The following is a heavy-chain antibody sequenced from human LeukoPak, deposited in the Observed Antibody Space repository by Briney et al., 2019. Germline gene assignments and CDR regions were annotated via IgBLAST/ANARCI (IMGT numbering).Heavy chain of an antibody. J-gene: IGHJ4*02. CDR3: ARDERLYNWNYVDY. CDR1: GYTFTSYG. V-gene: IGHV1-18*01. D-gene: IGHD1-20*01. Sequence: GASVKVSCKASGYTFTSYGIGWVRQAPGQGLEWMGWISAYNGNTNYAQKLQGRVTMTTDTSTSTAYMELRSLRSDDTAVYYCARDERLYNWNYVDYWGQGTLVTVSS. CDR2: ISAYNGNT.